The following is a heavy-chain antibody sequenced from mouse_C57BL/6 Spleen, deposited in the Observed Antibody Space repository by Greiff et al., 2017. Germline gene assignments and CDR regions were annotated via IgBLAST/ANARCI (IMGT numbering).Heavy chain of an antibody. CDR3: SVLIYPP. Sequence: EVQVVESGGDLVKPGGSLKLSCAASGFTFSSYGMSWVRQTPDKRLEWVATISSGGSYTYYPDSVKGRFTISRDNAKNNLYLQVRSLKSEDTAMYYCSVLIYPPWGQGTSVSVSS. J-gene: IGHJ4*01. CDR1: GFTFSSYG. V-gene: IGHV5-6*01. D-gene: IGHD1-1*01. CDR2: ISSGGSYT.